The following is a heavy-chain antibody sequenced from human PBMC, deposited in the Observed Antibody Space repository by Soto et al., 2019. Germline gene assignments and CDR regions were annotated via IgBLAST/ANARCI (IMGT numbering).Heavy chain of an antibody. CDR3: ARAGSSSSGYYYYYMDV. CDR2: INPNSGGT. Sequence: ASVKVSCKASGYTFTGYYMHWVRQAPGQGLEWMGWINPNSGGTNYAQKFQGWVTMTRDTSISTAYMELSRLRSDDTAVYYCARAGSSSSGYYYYYMDVWGKGTTVTVSS. CDR1: GYTFTGYY. J-gene: IGHJ6*03. V-gene: IGHV1-2*04. D-gene: IGHD6-6*01.